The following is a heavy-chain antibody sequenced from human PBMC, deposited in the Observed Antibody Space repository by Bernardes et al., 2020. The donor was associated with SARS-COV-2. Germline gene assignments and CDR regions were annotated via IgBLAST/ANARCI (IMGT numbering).Heavy chain of an antibody. Sequence: GGSLRLSCGTSGFTFSDYGFNWFRQSPGKGLEWLTPISTSGSATYYFDSVKGRFTLSRDNAKNSLYLQINGLRDGDTAVYYCARGIEIVDFWGQGTLVTVSS. V-gene: IGHV3-48*02. CDR1: GFTFSDYG. CDR3: ARGIEIVDF. CDR2: ISTSGSAT. J-gene: IGHJ4*02.